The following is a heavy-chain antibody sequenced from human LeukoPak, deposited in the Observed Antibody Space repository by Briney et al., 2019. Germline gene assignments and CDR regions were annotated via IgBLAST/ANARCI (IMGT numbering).Heavy chain of an antibody. CDR1: GFTFSTYW. D-gene: IGHD1-20*01. CDR2: INQGGREK. J-gene: IGHJ5*02. V-gene: IGHV3-7*05. Sequence: QSGGSLRLSCAGSGFTFSTYWMSWVRQVPGKGLEWVANINQGGREKYYVDSVKGRFTMSRDKAKKSLSRKMKRRRAEETAVYYCARSITAKTNWFDPWGQGTLVTVSS. CDR3: ARSITAKTNWFDP.